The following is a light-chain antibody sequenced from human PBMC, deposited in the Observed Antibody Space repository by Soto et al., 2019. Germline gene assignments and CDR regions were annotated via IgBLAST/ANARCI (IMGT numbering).Light chain of an antibody. Sequence: EIVLTQFPATLSLSPGDRATLSCRASQSVGTFLAWYQHKPGQAPRLLIYDASNRATGIPARFSGSGSGTDFTLTISSLEPEDVAVYYCQQRNNWPRTFGPGTKVEI. CDR1: QSVGTF. CDR2: DAS. CDR3: QQRNNWPRT. V-gene: IGKV3-11*01. J-gene: IGKJ1*01.